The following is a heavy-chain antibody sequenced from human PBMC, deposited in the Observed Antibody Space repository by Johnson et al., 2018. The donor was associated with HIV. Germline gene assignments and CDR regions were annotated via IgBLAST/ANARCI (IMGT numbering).Heavy chain of an antibody. CDR1: GFTFSSYA. J-gene: IGHJ3*02. Sequence: QVRLLESGGGVVQPGRSLRLSCAASGFTFSSYAMHWVRQAPGKGLEWVAVISYDGSNKYYADSVKGRFTVSRDNSKNTLYLQINSLRPEDTAVYYCARLPSGYSRDDLDIWGQGTMVTVSS. CDR3: ARLPSGYSRDDLDI. CDR2: ISYDGSNK. D-gene: IGHD5-18*01. V-gene: IGHV3-30*04.